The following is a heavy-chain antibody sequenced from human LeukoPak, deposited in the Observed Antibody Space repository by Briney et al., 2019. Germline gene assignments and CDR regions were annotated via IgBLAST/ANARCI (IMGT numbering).Heavy chain of an antibody. Sequence: VASLKVSCKASGGTFSSYAISWVRQAPGQGLAWMGRIIPILGIANYAQKFQGRVTITADKSTSTAYMELSSLRSEDTAVYYCARGGRGYSYGRENYFDYWGQGTLVTVSS. CDR3: ARGGRGYSYGRENYFDY. CDR1: GGTFSSYA. CDR2: IIPILGIA. V-gene: IGHV1-69*04. D-gene: IGHD5-18*01. J-gene: IGHJ4*02.